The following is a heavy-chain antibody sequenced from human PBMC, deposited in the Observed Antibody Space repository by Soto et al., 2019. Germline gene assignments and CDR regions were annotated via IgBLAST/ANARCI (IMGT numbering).Heavy chain of an antibody. J-gene: IGHJ3*02. CDR2: IDRTSDSI. V-gene: IGHV3-48*01. CDR3: VRDVNWAFDI. Sequence: EVQLVESGGGLVQPGGSLRLSCVASGFTFRDYSMNWVRQAPGMGLEWISYIDRTSDSIYYADSVKGRFTIFRDDAKNSLFLGMTSLRAEDTAVYYCVRDVNWAFDIWGQGTVVAVS. CDR1: GFTFRDYS.